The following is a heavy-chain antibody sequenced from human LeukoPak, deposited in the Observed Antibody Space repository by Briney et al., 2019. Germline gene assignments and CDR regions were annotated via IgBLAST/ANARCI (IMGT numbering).Heavy chain of an antibody. CDR3: TSHYGSGGYYQIY. CDR2: IRSKANNYAT. J-gene: IGHJ4*02. V-gene: IGHV3-73*01. Sequence: GGSLRLSCAASGFTFSGSAMHWVRQASGKGLEWVGRIRSKANNYATAYAASVEGRFTVSRDDSKNTAYLQMNSLKTEDTAMYYCTSHYGSGGYYQIYWGQGTLVTVSS. CDR1: GFTFSGSA. D-gene: IGHD3-10*01.